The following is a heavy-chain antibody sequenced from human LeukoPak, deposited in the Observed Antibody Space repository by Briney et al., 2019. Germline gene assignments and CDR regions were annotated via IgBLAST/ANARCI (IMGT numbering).Heavy chain of an antibody. J-gene: IGHJ4*02. Sequence: SVKVSCKASGGTFSSYAISWVRQAPGQGLEWMGVFIPILGTANCTQKFQDRVTITADISTNTVNMELSSLRAEDTAVYYCANLLRWEPYWGQGTLVTVSS. CDR1: GGTFSSYA. D-gene: IGHD4-23*01. V-gene: IGHV1-69*10. CDR2: FIPILGTA. CDR3: ANLLRWEPY.